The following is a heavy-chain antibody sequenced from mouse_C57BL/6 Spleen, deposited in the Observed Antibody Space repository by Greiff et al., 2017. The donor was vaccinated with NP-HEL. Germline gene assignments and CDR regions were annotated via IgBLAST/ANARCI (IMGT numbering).Heavy chain of an antibody. V-gene: IGHV1-78*01. J-gene: IGHJ2*01. CDR3: ARRDGSSYFDY. Sequence: VQLQQSDAELVKPGASVKISCKVSGYTFTDHTIHWMKHRPEQGLEWIGYIYPRDGSTKYNEKFKGKATLTADKSSSTVYMQLNSLTSEDSAVYLGARRDGSSYFDYWGQGTTLTVSS. CDR1: GYTFTDHT. CDR2: IYPRDGST. D-gene: IGHD1-1*01.